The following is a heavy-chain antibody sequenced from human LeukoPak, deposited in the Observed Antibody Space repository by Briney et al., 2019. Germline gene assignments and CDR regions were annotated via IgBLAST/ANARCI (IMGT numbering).Heavy chain of an antibody. D-gene: IGHD2-15*01. J-gene: IGHJ4*02. V-gene: IGHV3-21*01. CDR3: ARDQAYCSGGSCYSSY. CDR1: GFTFSSYS. CDR2: ISISSSYI. Sequence: GGSLRLSCAASGFTFSSYSMNWVRQAPGKGLEWVSSISISSSYIYYADSVKGRFTISRDNAKNSLYLQMNSLRAEDTAVYYCARDQAYCSGGSCYSSYWGQGTLVTVSS.